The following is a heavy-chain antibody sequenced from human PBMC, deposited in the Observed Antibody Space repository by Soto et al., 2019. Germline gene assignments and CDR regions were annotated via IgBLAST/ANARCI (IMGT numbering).Heavy chain of an antibody. CDR1: CGSVISGSYY. D-gene: IGHD4-4*01. V-gene: IGHV4-61*01. CDR3: ARLSYSNYDY. Sequence: SETLSLTCTFSCGSVISGSYYWSWIRQPPGKGLEWIGYIYYSGSTNYNPSLKSRVTISVDTSKNQFTLKLSSVTAADTAVYYCARLSYSNYDYWGQGTLVTVSS. J-gene: IGHJ4*02. CDR2: IYYSGST.